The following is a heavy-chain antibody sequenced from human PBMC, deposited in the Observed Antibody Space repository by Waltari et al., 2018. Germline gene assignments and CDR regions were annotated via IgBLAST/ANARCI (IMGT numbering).Heavy chain of an antibody. CDR2: INHSGST. V-gene: IGHV4-34*01. D-gene: IGHD3-3*01. CDR3: ERGLRRITIFGVVIIHWFDP. J-gene: IGHJ5*02. CDR1: GGSFSGYY. Sequence: QVQLQQWGAGLLKPSETLSLTCAVYGGSFSGYYWSWIRQPPGKGLEWIGEINHSGSTNYNPSLKSRVTISVDTSKNQFSLKLSSVTAADTAVYYCERGLRRITIFGVVIIHWFDPWGQGTLVTVSS.